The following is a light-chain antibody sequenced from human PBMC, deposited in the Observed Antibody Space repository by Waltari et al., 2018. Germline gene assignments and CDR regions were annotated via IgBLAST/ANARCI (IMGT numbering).Light chain of an antibody. J-gene: IGLJ2*01. CDR2: DDS. CDR3: QVWDSNNDQVV. V-gene: IGLV3-21*02. Sequence: SYVLTQSPSVSVAPGQTASIAWGGNNIGSISLHWYQQKPGQAPVLVVYDDSARPSGIPERFSGSNSGNTATLTISRVEAGDEADYYCQVWDSNNDQVVFGGGTKLTVL. CDR1: NIGSIS.